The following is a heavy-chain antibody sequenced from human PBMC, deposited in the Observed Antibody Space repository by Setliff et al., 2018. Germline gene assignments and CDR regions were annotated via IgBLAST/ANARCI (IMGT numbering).Heavy chain of an antibody. CDR3: ARVQWEIAVKFHYNRLDV. V-gene: IGHV1-69*13. J-gene: IGHJ6*04. D-gene: IGHD1-26*01. CDR1: GGTFSNFA. CDR2: IIPMLRTP. Sequence: SVKVSCKASGGTFSNFAISWVRQAPGQGFEWLGGIIPMLRTPEYAQKFQGRVTISADESRTAVYMELSSLRFDDTAVYYCARVQWEIAVKFHYNRLDVWGEGTQVTVSS.